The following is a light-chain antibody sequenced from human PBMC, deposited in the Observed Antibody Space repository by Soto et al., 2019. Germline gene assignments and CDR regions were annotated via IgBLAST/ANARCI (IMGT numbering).Light chain of an antibody. CDR1: QNILYSSNNKNY. J-gene: IGKJ2*01. CDR2: WAS. Sequence: DIVMTQSPDSLAVSLGERATINCKSSQNILYSSNNKNYLAWYQQKPGQPPKLLISWASTRASGVPDRFTGSGSGTDFTLTISSXQXXXVAVXXCXXXYNLYTXXQGTKLEI. CDR3: XXXYNLYT. V-gene: IGKV4-1*01.